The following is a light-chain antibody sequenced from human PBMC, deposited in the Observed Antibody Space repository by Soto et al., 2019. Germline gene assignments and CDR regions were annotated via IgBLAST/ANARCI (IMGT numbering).Light chain of an antibody. J-gene: IGKJ4*01. V-gene: IGKV3-20*01. CDR2: GAS. Sequence: EIVLTQSPGTLSLSPGERATLSCRASQSVSSSYLAWYQQKPGQAPRLLIYGASSRATGIPDRFSGSGSGTDFTLTISSLEPEDFAAYYCQQYDSSPLTFGGGTKVQIK. CDR3: QQYDSSPLT. CDR1: QSVSSSY.